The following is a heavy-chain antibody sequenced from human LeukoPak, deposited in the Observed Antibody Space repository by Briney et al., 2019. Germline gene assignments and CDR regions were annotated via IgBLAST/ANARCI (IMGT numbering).Heavy chain of an antibody. CDR1: GGSFSGYY. V-gene: IGHV4-34*01. D-gene: IGHD2-2*01. J-gene: IGHJ4*02. CDR2: INHSGST. Sequence: PSETLSLTCTVSGGSFSGYYWSWIRQPPGEGLEWIGEINHSGSTNYNPSPKSRVTISVDTSKNQFSLKLSSVTAADTAVYYCARGRIVVVPAAMRYFDYWGQGTLVTVSS. CDR3: ARGRIVVVPAAMRYFDY.